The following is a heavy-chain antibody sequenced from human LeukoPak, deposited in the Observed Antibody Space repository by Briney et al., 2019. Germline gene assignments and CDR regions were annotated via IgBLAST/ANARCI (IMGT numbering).Heavy chain of an antibody. V-gene: IGHV4-34*01. D-gene: IGHD4-11*01. CDR1: GGSFSGYY. Sequence: SQTLSLTCAVYGGSFSGYYWSWIRQPPGKGLEWIGEINHSGSTNYNPSLKSRVTISVDTSKNQFSLKLSSVTAADTAVYYCAREYSKRFDPWGQGTLVTVSS. CDR2: INHSGST. CDR3: AREYSKRFDP. J-gene: IGHJ5*02.